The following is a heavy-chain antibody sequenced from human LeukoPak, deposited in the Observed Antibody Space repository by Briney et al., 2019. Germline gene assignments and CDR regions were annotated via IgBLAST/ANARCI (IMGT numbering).Heavy chain of an antibody. D-gene: IGHD3-10*01. CDR3: AKWGAQAGIYRAVDC. V-gene: IGHV3-23*01. CDR2: INGDGSST. J-gene: IGHJ4*02. CDR1: GITFRTYA. Sequence: GGSLRLSCAVSGITFRTYAMSWVRQARGKGLECVSSINGDGSSTYYADSVKGRFTISRDNSKNTLSLQMNSLRVEDTAVYYCAKWGAQAGIYRAVDCWGRGTLVTVSS.